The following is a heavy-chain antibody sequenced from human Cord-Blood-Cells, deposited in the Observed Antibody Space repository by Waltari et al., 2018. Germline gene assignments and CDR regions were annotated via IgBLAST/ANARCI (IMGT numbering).Heavy chain of an antibody. CDR3: ARSDLDSGSYYFDY. D-gene: IGHD1-26*01. V-gene: IGHV3-48*02. CDR2: ISSSSSTR. CDR1: GFTFSSYS. J-gene: IGHJ4*02. Sequence: EVQLVESGGGLVQPGGSLRLSCAASGFTFSSYSMNWVRQAPGKGLEWVSYISSSSSTRYYADSGKGRFTISRDNAKNSLYLQMNSLRDEDTAVYYRARSDLDSGSYYFDYWGQGTLVTVSS.